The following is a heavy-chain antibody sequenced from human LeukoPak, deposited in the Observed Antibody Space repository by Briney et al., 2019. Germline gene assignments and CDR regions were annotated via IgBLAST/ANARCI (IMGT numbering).Heavy chain of an antibody. CDR1: GDSIRSYY. V-gene: IGHV4-59*08. D-gene: IGHD2-2*01. J-gene: IGHJ2*01. CDR2: IYYNGRT. CDR3: VRHDYDTSWGLDWFFDL. Sequence: SETLSLTCTVSGDSIRSYYWSWIRQSPGKGLEWIAYIYYNGRTDSNTSLKSRVTISLDMSKNQLSLKLNSVTAADTAVYYCVRHDYDTSWGLDWFFDLWGRGTLVIVSS.